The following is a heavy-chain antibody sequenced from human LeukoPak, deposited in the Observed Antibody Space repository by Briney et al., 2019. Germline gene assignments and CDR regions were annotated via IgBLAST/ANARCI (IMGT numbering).Heavy chain of an antibody. D-gene: IGHD5-12*01. CDR3: ARHSGHDSDFNY. Sequence: SETLSLTCTVSGVSVSSYYWSWIRQPPGKGLEWIGYIYYSGSTNYNPSLKSRVTISVDTSENQFSLKLSSVTAADTAVYYCARHSGHDSDFNYWGQGTLVTVSS. CDR2: IYYSGST. CDR1: GVSVSSYY. J-gene: IGHJ4*02. V-gene: IGHV4-59*02.